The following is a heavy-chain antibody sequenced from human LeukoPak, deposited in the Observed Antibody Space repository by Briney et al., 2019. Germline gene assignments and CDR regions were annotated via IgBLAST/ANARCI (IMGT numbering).Heavy chain of an antibody. V-gene: IGHV3-74*01. CDR2: IKGDGTTT. D-gene: IGHD6-13*01. Sequence: GGSLRLSCAASGFTFSTYWMHWVRQAPGKGLAWVSIIKGDGTTTNYADSVKGRFTISRDNAKNTLYLQMSSLRVEDTAVYYCASASSHRTAAGGDYWGQGTLVTVST. J-gene: IGHJ4*02. CDR3: ASASSHRTAAGGDY. CDR1: GFTFSTYW.